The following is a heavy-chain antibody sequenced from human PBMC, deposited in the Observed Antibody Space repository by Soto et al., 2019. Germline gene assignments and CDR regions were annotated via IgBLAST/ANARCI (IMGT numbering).Heavy chain of an antibody. J-gene: IGHJ4*02. CDR3: TTTMGEDGHDF. CDR1: GFTFSDYG. D-gene: IGHD3-16*01. Sequence: QVQLVESGGGVVQPGRSLRLSCAASGFTFSDYGMHWVRQAPGKGLKWVAVLSYDGGQKYYADSVKGRFTISRDNSKNTPDPQMKRLRTGGTGTYYCTTTMGEDGHDFWGPGALVTVSS. CDR2: LSYDGGQK. V-gene: IGHV3-30*03.